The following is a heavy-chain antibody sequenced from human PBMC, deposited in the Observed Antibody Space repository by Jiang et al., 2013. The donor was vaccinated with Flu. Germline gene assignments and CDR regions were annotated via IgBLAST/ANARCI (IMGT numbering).Heavy chain of an antibody. D-gene: IGHD5-24*01. CDR3: AILGDGYNYGWFDP. Sequence: QLVESGGGLVQPGGSLRLSCAASGFTFSSYWMHWVRQAPGKGLVWVSRINSDGSNKYYADSVKGRFTISRDNSKNTLYLQMNSLRAEDTAVYYCAILGDGYNYGWFDPWGQGTLVTVSS. V-gene: IGHV3-74*01. CDR1: GFTFSSYW. J-gene: IGHJ5*02. CDR2: INSDGSNK.